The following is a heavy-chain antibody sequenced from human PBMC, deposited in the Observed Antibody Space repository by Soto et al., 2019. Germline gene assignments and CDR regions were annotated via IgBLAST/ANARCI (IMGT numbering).Heavy chain of an antibody. CDR1: GFSLTTYD. CDR2: ISSNGNNK. V-gene: IGHV3-30-3*01. J-gene: IGHJ3*01. D-gene: IGHD3-22*01. CDR3: ATRYYYDGAGYFHDAFDL. Sequence: QVQLVESGGGVVQPGTSLRLSCAASGFSLTTYDMHWVRQAPGKGLEWVAVISSNGNNKYYADSVKGRFTISRDNSKNTLYLQMHSLRPEDASVYYCATRYYYDGAGYFHDAFDLCGQGRMGTFSS.